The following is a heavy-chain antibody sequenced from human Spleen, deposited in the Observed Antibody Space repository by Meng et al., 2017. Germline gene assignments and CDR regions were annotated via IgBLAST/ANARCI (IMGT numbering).Heavy chain of an antibody. CDR3: ARGPTTMAHDFDY. CDR2: INHSGST. D-gene: IGHD4-11*01. CDR1: DDSISSYY. Sequence: QGQLRESGPGLVKPSETLSLTCTGSDDSISSYYWNWIRQPPGKGLEWIGEINHSGSTNYNPSLESRATISVDTSQNNLSLKLSSVTAADSAVYYCARGPTTMAHDFDYWGQGTLVTVSS. V-gene: IGHV4-59*12. J-gene: IGHJ4*02.